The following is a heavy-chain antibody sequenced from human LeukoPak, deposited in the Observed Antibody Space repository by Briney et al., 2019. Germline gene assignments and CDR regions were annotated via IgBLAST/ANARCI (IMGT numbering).Heavy chain of an antibody. J-gene: IGHJ3*02. CDR3: ARDRKLNNDAFDI. V-gene: IGHV4-59*01. CDR2: IYYSGST. D-gene: IGHD1/OR15-1a*01. Sequence: SETLSLTCTVSGGSISSYYWSWIRQPPGKGLEWIGYIYYSGSTNYNPSLKSRVTISVDTSKNQFSLKLSSVTAADTAVYYCARDRKLNNDAFDIWGQGTMVTVSS. CDR1: GGSISSYY.